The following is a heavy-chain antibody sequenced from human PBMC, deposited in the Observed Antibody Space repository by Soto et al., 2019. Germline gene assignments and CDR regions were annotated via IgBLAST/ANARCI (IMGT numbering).Heavy chain of an antibody. V-gene: IGHV1-69*13. J-gene: IGHJ6*02. CDR3: AKDRRADWESYYYYAMDV. CDR2: IIPIYGTA. Sequence: SVKVSCKVSGGTFSSFTISWVRQAPGQGLEWMGGIIPIYGTANYAQRFQGRVTIAADASTRTAYMELSSLRSEDTAVYYCAKDRRADWESYYYYAMDVWGQGTTVTVSS. D-gene: IGHD1-26*01. CDR1: GGTFSSFT.